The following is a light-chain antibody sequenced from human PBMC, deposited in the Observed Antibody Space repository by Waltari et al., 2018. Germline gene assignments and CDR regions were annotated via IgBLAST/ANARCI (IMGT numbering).Light chain of an antibody. V-gene: IGKV1-33*01. CDR2: DAS. CDR3: QQYDNLPYT. J-gene: IGKJ2*01. CDR1: QDIRNY. Sequence: DIQMTQSPSSLSASVGDRVTFPCQASQDIRNYLNWFQQTPGKAPKLLIYDASNLEAEVPSRFSGSGSGTDFTFTISSLQAEDLGTYYCQQYDNLPYTFGQGTKLEI.